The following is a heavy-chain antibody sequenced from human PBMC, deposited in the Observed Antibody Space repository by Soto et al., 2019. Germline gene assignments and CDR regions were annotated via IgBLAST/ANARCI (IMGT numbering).Heavy chain of an antibody. V-gene: IGHV3-21*01. D-gene: IGHD6-13*01. J-gene: IGHJ5*02. CDR1: GFTFSSYS. CDR2: ISSSSSYI. Sequence: GALRLSCAASGFTFSSYSMNWVRQAPGKGLEWVSSISSSSSYIYYADSVKGRFTISRDNAKNSLYLQMNSLRAEDTAVYYCARDEETAAGTFDPWGQGTLVTVSS. CDR3: ARDEETAAGTFDP.